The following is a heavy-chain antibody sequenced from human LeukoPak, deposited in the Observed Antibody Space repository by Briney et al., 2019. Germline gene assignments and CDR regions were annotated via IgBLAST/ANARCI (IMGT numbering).Heavy chain of an antibody. V-gene: IGHV3-15*01. J-gene: IGHJ4*02. Sequence: GGALRLSCAASGVTFSIAWMTWVREAPGKGREWVVRIQSKNEGGTTDYGAPARGGVTISRDDLNNTLYLQMNSLNTEETAVYYGTTDMGYYYGWGNLHDWGQGTLVTVSS. CDR3: TTDMGYYYGWGNLHD. D-gene: IGHD3-10*01. CDR1: GVTFSIAW. CDR2: IQSKNEGGTT.